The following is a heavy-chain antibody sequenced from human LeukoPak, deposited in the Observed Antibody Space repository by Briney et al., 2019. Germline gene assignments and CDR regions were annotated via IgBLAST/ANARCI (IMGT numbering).Heavy chain of an antibody. CDR1: GYSFTSYW. Sequence: GESLKTSCKGSGYSFTSYWIGWVRQMPGEGLEWMGIIYPGDSDTRYSPSCEGQVTISADKSISTAYLQWSSLKASDTAMYYCARLLVPAAIYAFDIWGQGSLLTVSS. CDR2: IYPGDSDT. CDR3: ARLLVPAAIYAFDI. J-gene: IGHJ3*02. V-gene: IGHV5-51*01. D-gene: IGHD2-2*02.